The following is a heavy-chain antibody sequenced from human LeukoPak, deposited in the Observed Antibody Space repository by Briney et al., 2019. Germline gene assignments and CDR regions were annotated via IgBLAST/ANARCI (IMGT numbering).Heavy chain of an antibody. J-gene: IGHJ4*02. CDR3: AGYYYDSTTYRDY. CDR1: GFTFSSYA. V-gene: IGHV3-23*01. CDR2: INGSGGST. Sequence: PGGSLRLSCAASGFTFSSYAMSWVRQAPGKGLEWVSDINGSGGSTYYADSVKGRFTISRDNSKNTLYLQMNSLRAEDTAVYYCAGYYYDSTTYRDYWGQGTLVTVSS. D-gene: IGHD3-22*01.